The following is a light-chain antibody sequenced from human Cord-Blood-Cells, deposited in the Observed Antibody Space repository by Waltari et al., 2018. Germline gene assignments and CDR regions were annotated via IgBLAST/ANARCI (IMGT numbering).Light chain of an antibody. Sequence: DIQMTQSPSTLSASVGDRVTITCRASQSISSWLAWYQQKTGKAPKLLIYKAFSLERGVPFRVSGSGSGKEFNLTINSLQPDDFGTYYCPKDNSYSTFGQGTKVEIK. CDR1: QSISSW. J-gene: IGKJ1*01. V-gene: IGKV1-5*03. CDR3: PKDNSYST. CDR2: KAF.